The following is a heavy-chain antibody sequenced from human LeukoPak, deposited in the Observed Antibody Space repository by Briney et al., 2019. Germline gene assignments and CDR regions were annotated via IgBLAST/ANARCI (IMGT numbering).Heavy chain of an antibody. J-gene: IGHJ4*02. D-gene: IGHD3-22*01. CDR3: ARGPDYYDSSGYPSTC. CDR1: GFTFSSYA. Sequence: GGSLRLSCAASGFTFSSYAMSWVRQAPGKGLEWVSSISSSSSYIYYADSVKGRFTISRDNAKNSLYLQMNSLRAEDTAVYYCARGPDYYDSSGYPSTCWGQGTLVTVSS. V-gene: IGHV3-21*01. CDR2: ISSSSSYI.